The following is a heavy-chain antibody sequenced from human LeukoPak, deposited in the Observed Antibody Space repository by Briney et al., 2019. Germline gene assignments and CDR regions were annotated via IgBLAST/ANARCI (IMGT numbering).Heavy chain of an antibody. Sequence: GGSLRLSCAASGFTFSSYSMNWVRQAPGKGLEWVSYISSSGSTIYYADSVKGRFTISRDNSKNTLYLQMNSLRAEDTAVYYCAKDVGFYFDYWGQGTLVTVSS. J-gene: IGHJ4*02. V-gene: IGHV3-48*01. CDR2: ISSSGSTI. CDR1: GFTFSSYS. CDR3: AKDVGFYFDY. D-gene: IGHD2-15*01.